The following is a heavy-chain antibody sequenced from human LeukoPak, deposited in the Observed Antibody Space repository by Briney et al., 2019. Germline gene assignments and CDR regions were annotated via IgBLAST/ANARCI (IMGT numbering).Heavy chain of an antibody. J-gene: IGHJ4*02. CDR2: ISSSSSYI. Sequence: PGGSLRLSCAASGFTFSSYSMNWVRQAPGKGLEWVSYISSSSSYIYYADSVKGRFTISRDNAKNSLYLQMNSLRAEDTAVYYCARGYCSGGSCYFAYDYWGRGTLVTVSS. CDR3: ARGYCSGGSCYFAYDY. D-gene: IGHD2-15*01. CDR1: GFTFSSYS. V-gene: IGHV3-21*01.